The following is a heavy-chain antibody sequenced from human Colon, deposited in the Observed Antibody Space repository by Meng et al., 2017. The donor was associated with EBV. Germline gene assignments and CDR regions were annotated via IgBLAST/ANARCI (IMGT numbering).Heavy chain of an antibody. CDR1: GGYISSGDYY. D-gene: IGHD5-18*01. J-gene: IGHJ2*01. Sequence: QVYSPVPGPALAKPSQTPSLPLTVSGGYISSGDYYWSWIRQPPGKGLELIGHIYYSGSTSYNPSLKSRVTISVDTSNNQFSLKLSSVTAADTAVYYCARVGWRQWSFDLWGRGTLVTVPS. CDR3: ARVGWRQWSFDL. V-gene: IGHV4-30-4*01. CDR2: IYYSGST.